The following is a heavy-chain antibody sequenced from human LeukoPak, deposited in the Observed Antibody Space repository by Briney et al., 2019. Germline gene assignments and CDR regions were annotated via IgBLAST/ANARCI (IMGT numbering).Heavy chain of an antibody. CDR3: ASSSSWYNLDY. CDR2: TSHDGSNK. D-gene: IGHD6-13*01. J-gene: IGHJ4*02. Sequence: GGSLRLSCAASGFTFDDYGMSWVRQAPGKGLEWVAATSHDGSNKYYADSVKGRFTISRDNSKNTLYLQMNSLRAEDTAVYYCASSSSWYNLDYWGQGTLVTVSS. V-gene: IGHV3-30*03. CDR1: GFTFDDYG.